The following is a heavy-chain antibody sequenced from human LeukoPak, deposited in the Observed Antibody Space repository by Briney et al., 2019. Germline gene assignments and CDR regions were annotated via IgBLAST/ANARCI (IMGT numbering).Heavy chain of an antibody. CDR1: GGSISSSNW. D-gene: IGHD3-9*01. J-gene: IGHJ3*02. Sequence: NPSETLSLTCAVSGGSISSSNWWSWIRQPAGKGLEWIGRIYTSGSTNYNPSLKSRVTISVDTSKNQFSLKLSSVTAADTAVYYCARAHSYYDILTGYHYDAFDIWGQGTMVTVSS. V-gene: IGHV4-61*02. CDR2: IYTSGST. CDR3: ARAHSYYDILTGYHYDAFDI.